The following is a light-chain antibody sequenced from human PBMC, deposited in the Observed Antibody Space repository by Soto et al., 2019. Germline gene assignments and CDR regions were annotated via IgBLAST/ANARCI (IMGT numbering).Light chain of an antibody. J-gene: IGKJ1*01. Sequence: EIVLTQSPGTLSLSPGERATLSCRASQSVSSSYLAWYQQKPGQAPRLLIYGASSRATGIPDRFSGSGSGTDFTLTISRLEPEDVAVYYCQPYGSSLWTFGQGTKVDIK. CDR3: QPYGSSLWT. CDR2: GAS. CDR1: QSVSSSY. V-gene: IGKV3-20*01.